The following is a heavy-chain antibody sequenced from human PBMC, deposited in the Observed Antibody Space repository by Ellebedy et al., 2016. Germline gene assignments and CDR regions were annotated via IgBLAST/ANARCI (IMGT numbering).Heavy chain of an antibody. Sequence: GGSLRLSXKASGYSFTSYWIGWVRQMPGKGLEWMGIIYPGDSDTRYSPSFQGQVTISADKSISTAYLQWSSLKASDTAMYYCARSTLDPGALYDSSGYYPYYFDYWGQGTLVTVSS. J-gene: IGHJ4*02. CDR2: IYPGDSDT. CDR1: GYSFTSYW. D-gene: IGHD3-22*01. V-gene: IGHV5-51*01. CDR3: ARSTLDPGALYDSSGYYPYYFDY.